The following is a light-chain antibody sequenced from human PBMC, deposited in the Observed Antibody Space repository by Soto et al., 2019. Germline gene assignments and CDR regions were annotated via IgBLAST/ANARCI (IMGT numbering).Light chain of an antibody. J-gene: IGKJ4*01. Sequence: EIGMTQSPATLSVSPREVATLSCGSRQSVNSNLAWYQNKPGQAPRLLIYHASNRATGIPDRFSGSGSGTEFTLTISRLQSEDFAVYYCQQYNSWPSISFGGGTKVDIK. CDR1: QSVNSN. CDR2: HAS. V-gene: IGKV3-15*01. CDR3: QQYNSWPSIS.